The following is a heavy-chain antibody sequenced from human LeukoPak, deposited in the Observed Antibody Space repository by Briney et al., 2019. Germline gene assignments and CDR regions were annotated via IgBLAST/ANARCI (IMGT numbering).Heavy chain of an antibody. D-gene: IGHD1-26*01. V-gene: IGHV1-2*06. CDR3: ATHVVGATTGLDY. J-gene: IGHJ4*02. CDR2: INPNSGGT. CDR1: GYTFTGYY. Sequence: ASVKVSCKASGYTFTGYYMHWVRQAPGQGLEWMVRINPNSGGTNYAQKFQCRVTMTRHTSISSAYMERSRLRADDTAVYYCATHVVGATTGLDYWGQGTLVTVSS.